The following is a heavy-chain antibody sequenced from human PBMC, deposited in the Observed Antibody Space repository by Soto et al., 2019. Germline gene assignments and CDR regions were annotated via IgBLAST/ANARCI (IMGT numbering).Heavy chain of an antibody. J-gene: IGHJ6*03. Sequence: ASVKVSCKASGYTFTSYDINWVRQATGQGLEWMGWMNPNSGNTGYAQKFQGRVTMTRNTSISTAYMELSSLRSEDTAVYYCARGAHSSSWHYYYMDVWGKGTTVTVSS. V-gene: IGHV1-8*01. CDR1: GYTFTSYD. CDR3: ARGAHSSSWHYYYMDV. D-gene: IGHD6-13*01. CDR2: MNPNSGNT.